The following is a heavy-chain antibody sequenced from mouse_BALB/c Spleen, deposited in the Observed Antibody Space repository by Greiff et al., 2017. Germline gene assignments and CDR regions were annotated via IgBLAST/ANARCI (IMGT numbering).Heavy chain of an antibody. Sequence: QVQLQQPGAELVRPGASVKLSCKASGYTFTSYWINWVKQRPGQGLEWIGNIYPSDSYTNYNQKFKDKATLTVDKSSSTAYMQLSSPTSEDSAVYYCTRSTVGDAMDYWGQGTSVTVSS. J-gene: IGHJ4*01. CDR2: IYPSDSYT. D-gene: IGHD1-1*01. CDR3: TRSTVGDAMDY. CDR1: GYTFTSYW. V-gene: IGHV1-69*02.